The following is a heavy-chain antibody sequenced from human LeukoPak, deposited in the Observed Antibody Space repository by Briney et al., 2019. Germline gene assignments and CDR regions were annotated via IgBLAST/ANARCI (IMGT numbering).Heavy chain of an antibody. CDR2: VSYDGSNK. J-gene: IGHJ4*02. Sequence: PGGSLRLSCAASGFTFSNYAMHWVRQAPGKGLEWVAVVSYDGSNKYYADSVKGRFTISRDNAKNTLYLQMNSLRAEDTAVYYCARERKGIAVAGHFDYWGQGTLVTVSS. D-gene: IGHD6-19*01. V-gene: IGHV3-30-3*01. CDR3: ARERKGIAVAGHFDY. CDR1: GFTFSNYA.